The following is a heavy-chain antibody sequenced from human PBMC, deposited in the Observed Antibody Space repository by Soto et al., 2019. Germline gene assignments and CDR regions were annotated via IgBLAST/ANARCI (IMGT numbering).Heavy chain of an antibody. Sequence: GASVKVFCKASGDTFTSYEINWVRQATGQGLEWMGWMNPNSGNTGYAQKFQGRVTMTRNTSISTAYMELSSLRSEDTAVYYCAKSGVITMVRGVPYYYYGMDVWGQGTTVTVSS. V-gene: IGHV1-8*01. CDR2: MNPNSGNT. CDR1: GDTFTSYE. CDR3: AKSGVITMVRGVPYYYYGMDV. D-gene: IGHD3-10*01. J-gene: IGHJ6*02.